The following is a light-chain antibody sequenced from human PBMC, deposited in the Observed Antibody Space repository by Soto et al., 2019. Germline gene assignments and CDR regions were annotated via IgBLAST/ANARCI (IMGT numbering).Light chain of an antibody. CDR2: KNN. Sequence: QSVLTQPPSASETPGQRVTISCSGSNSNIGSSYVYWYQQLPGAAPKLLIYKNNPRPSGVPDRFSGAKSGTSASLAISGLRSEDEADYYCAAWDDSLSGVVFGGGTKLTVL. J-gene: IGLJ2*01. CDR3: AAWDDSLSGVV. V-gene: IGLV1-47*01. CDR1: NSNIGSSY.